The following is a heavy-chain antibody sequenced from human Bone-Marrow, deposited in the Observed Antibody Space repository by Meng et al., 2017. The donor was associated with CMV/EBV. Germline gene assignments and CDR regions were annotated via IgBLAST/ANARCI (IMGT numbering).Heavy chain of an antibody. CDR2: MNPNSGNT. V-gene: IGHV1-8*03. CDR1: GYTFTSYD. Sequence: ASVKVSCKASGYTFTSYDINWVRQATGQGLEWMGWMNPNSGNTGYAQKFQGRVTITADKSTSTAYIELSSLRSEDTAVYYCAGGRLAVAPYNWFDPWGQGTLVTVSS. D-gene: IGHD6-19*01. CDR3: AGGRLAVAPYNWFDP. J-gene: IGHJ5*02.